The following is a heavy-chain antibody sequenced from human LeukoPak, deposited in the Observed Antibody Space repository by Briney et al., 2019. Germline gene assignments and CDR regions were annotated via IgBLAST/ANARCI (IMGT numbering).Heavy chain of an antibody. Sequence: PSETLSLTCTVSGGSISGFHWSWNRQPPGKGLDYIGDVFYRGGTNYSPSLKSRVTIWVDTSRNQVSLKLTSVTAADTAVYYCARLYPGTSTRLDPWGQGILVAVSS. CDR1: GGSISGFH. V-gene: IGHV4-59*08. J-gene: IGHJ5*02. CDR3: ARLYPGTSTRLDP. CDR2: VFYRGGT. D-gene: IGHD5/OR15-5a*01.